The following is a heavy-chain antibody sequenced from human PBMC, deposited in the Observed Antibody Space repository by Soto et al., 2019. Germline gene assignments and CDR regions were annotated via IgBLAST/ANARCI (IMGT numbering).Heavy chain of an antibody. D-gene: IGHD6-19*01. CDR3: AKDRYSSGWLPLDY. Sequence: GGSLRLSCAASGFTFDDYAMHWVRQAPGKGLEWVSGISWNSGSIGYADSVKGRFTISRDNAKNSLYLQMNSLRAEDTALYYCAKDRYSSGWLPLDYWGQGTLVTVSS. CDR1: GFTFDDYA. J-gene: IGHJ4*02. CDR2: ISWNSGSI. V-gene: IGHV3-9*01.